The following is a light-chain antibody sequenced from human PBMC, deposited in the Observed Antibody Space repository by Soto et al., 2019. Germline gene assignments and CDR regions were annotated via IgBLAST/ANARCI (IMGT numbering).Light chain of an antibody. CDR3: QQYDT. V-gene: IGKV3-20*01. CDR2: SAS. CDR1: QSVSSSD. Sequence: IVLTQSPGTLSLSPGERATLSCRASQSVSSSDLAWYQQKPGQAPRRLIYSASSRATGIPDRFSGSGSGTDVTLPISRLEPEDFAVYYCQQYDTFGQGTKLEIK. J-gene: IGKJ2*01.